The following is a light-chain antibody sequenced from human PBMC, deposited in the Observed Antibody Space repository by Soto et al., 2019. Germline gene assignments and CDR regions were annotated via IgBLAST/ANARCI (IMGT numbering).Light chain of an antibody. Sequence: DIQMTQSPSTLSAPVGDRVTITCRASQSISNWLAWYQQKPGKAPKLLIYDASSLESGVPSRFSGSGSGTEFTLTISSLQPDDFATYYCQQYNSYPGTFGQGTKVDIK. CDR1: QSISNW. CDR3: QQYNSYPGT. V-gene: IGKV1-5*01. CDR2: DAS. J-gene: IGKJ1*01.